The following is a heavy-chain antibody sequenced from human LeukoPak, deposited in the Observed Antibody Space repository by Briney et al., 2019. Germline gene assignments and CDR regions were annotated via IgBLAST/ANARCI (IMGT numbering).Heavy chain of an antibody. Sequence: GGSLRLSCAASGFTVSSNYMSWVRQAPGKGLEWVSVIYSGGSTYYADSVKGRFTISRDNSKNTLYLQMNSLRAEDTAVYYCARDGGYCSGGSCDDAFDIWGQGTMVTVSS. CDR2: IYSGGST. V-gene: IGHV3-53*01. CDR1: GFTVSSNY. D-gene: IGHD2-15*01. CDR3: ARDGGYCSGGSCDDAFDI. J-gene: IGHJ3*02.